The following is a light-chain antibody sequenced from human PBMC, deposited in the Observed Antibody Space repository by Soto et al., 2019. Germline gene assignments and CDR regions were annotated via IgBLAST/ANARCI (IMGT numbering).Light chain of an antibody. CDR1: QSIRSY. CDR3: QQSYTTPFT. CDR2: EAT. Sequence: DIQMTPSPSSLSASLGDRVTITCRASQSIRSYLNWYQQKPAKAPDLLIYEATSLQSGVPSRFSGSGSGTDFTLTISSLQPEDFATYYCQQSYTTPFTFGPGTKVDIK. V-gene: IGKV1-39*01. J-gene: IGKJ3*01.